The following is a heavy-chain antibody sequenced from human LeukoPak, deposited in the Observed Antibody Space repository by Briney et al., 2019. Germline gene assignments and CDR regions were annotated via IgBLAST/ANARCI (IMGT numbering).Heavy chain of an antibody. Sequence: GGSLRLSCAASGFTFSSYSMNWVRQAPRKGLEWVSSISSSSSYIYYADSVKGRFTISRDNAKNSLYLQMNSLRGEDTAVYYCARVGLRAYGMDVWGQGTTVTVSS. V-gene: IGHV3-21*01. J-gene: IGHJ6*02. CDR2: ISSSSSYI. D-gene: IGHD3/OR15-3a*01. CDR1: GFTFSSYS. CDR3: ARVGLRAYGMDV.